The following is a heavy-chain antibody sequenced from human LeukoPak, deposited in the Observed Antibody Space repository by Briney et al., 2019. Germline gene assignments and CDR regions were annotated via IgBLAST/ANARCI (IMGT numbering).Heavy chain of an antibody. D-gene: IGHD2-2*02. Sequence: SETLSLTCTVSGGSISSSSYYWGWIRQPPGKGLEWIASIYYSGSTYYNPSLKSRVTISVDTSKNQFSLKLSSVTAADTAVYYCARDSFVVPAAIRNNWFDPWGQGTLVTVSS. CDR3: ARDSFVVPAAIRNNWFDP. CDR1: GGSISSSSYY. V-gene: IGHV4-39*07. CDR2: IYYSGST. J-gene: IGHJ5*02.